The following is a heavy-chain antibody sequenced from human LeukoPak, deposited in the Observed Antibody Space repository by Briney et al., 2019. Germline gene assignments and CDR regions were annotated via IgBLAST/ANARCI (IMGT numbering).Heavy chain of an antibody. CDR3: ARDEQGYSYGPFDY. V-gene: IGHV4-34*01. CDR1: GGSFSGYY. CDR2: INHSGST. D-gene: IGHD5-18*01. Sequence: SETLSLTCAVYGGSFSGYYWSWIRQPPGKGLEWIGEINHSGSTNYNPSLKSRVTISVDTSKNQFSLKLSSVTAADTAVYYCARDEQGYSYGPFDYCGQGTLVTVSS. J-gene: IGHJ4*02.